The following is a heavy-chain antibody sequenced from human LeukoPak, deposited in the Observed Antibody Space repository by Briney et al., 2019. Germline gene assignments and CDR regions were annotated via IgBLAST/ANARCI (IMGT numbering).Heavy chain of an antibody. CDR2: IYYSGNT. CDR3: ARHKPTGSYPLEL. J-gene: IGHJ4*02. CDR1: GGSLSSATYY. Sequence: PSQTLSLTCTVSGGSLSSATYYWSWIRQYPGKGLECIGYIYYSGNTYYNPSLKSRLTISVDTSKNQFSLKLSSVTAADTAVYYCARHKPTGSYPLELWGQGTLVTVSS. D-gene: IGHD3-10*01. V-gene: IGHV4-31*03.